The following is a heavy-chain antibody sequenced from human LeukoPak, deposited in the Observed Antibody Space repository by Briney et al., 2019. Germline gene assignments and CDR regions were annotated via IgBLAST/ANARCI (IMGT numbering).Heavy chain of an antibody. J-gene: IGHJ6*02. D-gene: IGHD2-15*01. Sequence: ASVKVSCKASGYTFTSFGISWVRQAPGQGLEWMGWISAYNGNTNYAQELQGRVTMTTDTSTRTAYMELRSLRSDDTAVYYCAKAYCSGGSCYAPYYGMDVWGQGTTVTVSS. V-gene: IGHV1-18*01. CDR2: ISAYNGNT. CDR3: AKAYCSGGSCYAPYYGMDV. CDR1: GYTFTSFG.